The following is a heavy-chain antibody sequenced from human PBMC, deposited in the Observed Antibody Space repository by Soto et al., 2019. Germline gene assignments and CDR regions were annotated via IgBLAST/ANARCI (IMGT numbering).Heavy chain of an antibody. V-gene: IGHV3-30*03. D-gene: IGHD3-3*01. J-gene: IGHJ4*02. CDR1: GFTFSSYG. CDR3: AIGEWLSTSYFNF. Sequence: GGSLRLSCAASGFTFSSYGMHWVRQAPGKGLEWVAVISYDGSNKYYADSVKGRFTISRDNSKNTLYLQMSGLRAEDTAVYYCAIGEWLSTSYFNFWGKGTLVTVSS. CDR2: ISYDGSNK.